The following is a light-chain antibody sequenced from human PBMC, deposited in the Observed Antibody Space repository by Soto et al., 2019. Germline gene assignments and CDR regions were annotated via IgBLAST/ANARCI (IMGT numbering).Light chain of an antibody. J-gene: IGKJ1*01. Sequence: DIQMTQSPSTLSASVGDRVTITCRASQSISSWLAWYQQKPGKAPKLLIYDASSLESGVPSRFSGSGSGTEFTLTISSLRPDDFAPYYCQKYNSYSRTFGQGTRWIS. CDR2: DAS. CDR1: QSISSW. CDR3: QKYNSYSRT. V-gene: IGKV1-5*01.